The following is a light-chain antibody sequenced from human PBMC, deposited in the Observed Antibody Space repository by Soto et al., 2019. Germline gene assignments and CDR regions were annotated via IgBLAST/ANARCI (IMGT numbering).Light chain of an antibody. CDR2: DAS. CDR3: QQRSYSIT. Sequence: EVVLTHSPVTLSLSPGERATLSCRASQSFRGLLAWYQQKPGQAPRLLIYDASNRATGIPARFSGSGSGTDFTLTISSLEPEDFAVYYCQQRSYSITFGQGTRLEIK. J-gene: IGKJ5*01. CDR1: QSFRGL. V-gene: IGKV3-11*01.